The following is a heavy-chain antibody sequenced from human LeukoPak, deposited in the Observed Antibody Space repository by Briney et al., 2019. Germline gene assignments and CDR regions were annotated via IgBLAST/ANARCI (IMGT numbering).Heavy chain of an antibody. CDR3: ARDLMAAAGTWYFDL. CDR1: GGSISSYY. V-gene: IGHV4-59*12. Sequence: SDTLSLTCTVSGGSISSYYWIWIRQPPGKALEGAGYIYYSGSTNYNPSLKSRVTISVDTSKNQFSLKLSSVTAADTAVYYCARDLMAAAGTWYFDLWGRGTLVTVSS. J-gene: IGHJ2*01. D-gene: IGHD6-13*01. CDR2: IYYSGST.